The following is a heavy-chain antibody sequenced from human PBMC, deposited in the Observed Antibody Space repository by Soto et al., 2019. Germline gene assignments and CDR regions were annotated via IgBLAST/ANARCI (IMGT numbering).Heavy chain of an antibody. J-gene: IGHJ4*02. CDR1: GFTFSSYG. V-gene: IGHV3-33*01. Sequence: GGSLRLSCAASGFTFSSYGMHWVRQAPGKGLEWVAVIWYDGSNKYYADSVKGRSTISRDNSKNTLYLQMNSLRAEDTAVYYCARDLNYYDSSGPSDYWGQGTLVTVSS. CDR3: ARDLNYYDSSGPSDY. D-gene: IGHD3-22*01. CDR2: IWYDGSNK.